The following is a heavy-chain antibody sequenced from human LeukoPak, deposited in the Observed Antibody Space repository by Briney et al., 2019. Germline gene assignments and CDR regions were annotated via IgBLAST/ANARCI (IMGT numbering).Heavy chain of an antibody. V-gene: IGHV3-11*01. CDR2: ISSSGSTI. J-gene: IGHJ4*02. Sequence: PGGSLRLSCAASGFTFSDYCMSWIRQAPGKGLEWVSYISSSGSTIYYADSVKGRFTISRDNAKSSLYLQMNSLRAEDTAVYYCARPTDYYDSSGYRHWGQGTLVTVSS. D-gene: IGHD3-22*01. CDR1: GFTFSDYC. CDR3: ARPTDYYDSSGYRH.